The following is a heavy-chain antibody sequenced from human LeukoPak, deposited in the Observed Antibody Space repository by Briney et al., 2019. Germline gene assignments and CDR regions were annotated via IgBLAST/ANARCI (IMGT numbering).Heavy chain of an antibody. J-gene: IGHJ4*02. Sequence: SETLSLTCTVSGGSISSSSYYWGWIRQPPGKGLEWIGSIYYSGSTYYNPSLKSRVTISVDTSKNQFSLKLSSVTAADTAVYYCARTPYGGNSGGIDYWGQGTLVTVSS. V-gene: IGHV4-39*07. CDR3: ARTPYGGNSGGIDY. D-gene: IGHD4-23*01. CDR2: IYYSGST. CDR1: GGSISSSSYY.